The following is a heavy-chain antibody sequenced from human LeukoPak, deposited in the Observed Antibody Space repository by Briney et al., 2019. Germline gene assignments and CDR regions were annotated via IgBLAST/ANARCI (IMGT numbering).Heavy chain of an antibody. J-gene: IGHJ4*02. CDR3: SRGRDQSKTGDY. CDR2: IHPSGIT. Sequence: SETLSLTCAVYDGSSGYYWSWIRQAPGKGLEWIGEIHPSGITSFNPSLKSRASISADTSKSQFSLKLTSVTAADTALYYCSRGRDQSKTGDYWGQGTLVTVSS. D-gene: IGHD2-2*01. CDR1: DGSSGYY. V-gene: IGHV4-34*01.